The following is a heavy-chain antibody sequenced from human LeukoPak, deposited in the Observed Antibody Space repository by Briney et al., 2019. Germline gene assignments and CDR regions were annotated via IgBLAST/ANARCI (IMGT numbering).Heavy chain of an antibody. J-gene: IGHJ6*02. CDR2: IYYSGST. CDR1: GGSISSYY. V-gene: IGHV4-59*01. D-gene: IGHD6-19*01. Sequence: SETLSLTCTVSGGSISSYYWSWIRQPPGKGLEWIGYIYYSGSTNYNPSLKSRVTISVDTSKNQFSLKLSSVTAAGTAVYYCARRYSSGAGGGMDVWGQGTTVTVSS. CDR3: ARRYSSGAGGGMDV.